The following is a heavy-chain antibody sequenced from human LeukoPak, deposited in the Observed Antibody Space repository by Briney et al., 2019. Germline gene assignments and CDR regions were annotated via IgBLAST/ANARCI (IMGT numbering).Heavy chain of an antibody. CDR2: INHSGST. CDR3: ARVTYSSSWYLLGY. CDR1: GGSFSGYY. V-gene: IGHV4-34*01. Sequence: SETLSLTCAVYGGSFSGYYWSWIRQPPGKGLEWIGEINHSGSTNYNPSLKSRVTISVDTSKNQFSLKLSSVTAADTAVYYCARVTYSSSWYLLGYWGEGTQVTLSS. D-gene: IGHD6-13*01. J-gene: IGHJ4*02.